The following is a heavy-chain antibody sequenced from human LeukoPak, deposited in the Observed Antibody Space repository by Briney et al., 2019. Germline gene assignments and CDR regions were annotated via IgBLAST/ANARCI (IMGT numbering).Heavy chain of an antibody. Sequence: GASVKVSCKASGYTFTTYGITWVRQAPGQGLEWMGWISGYNGDTTYAQKFQGRDTMTTDTSTTTAYMELRSLRSDDTAIYFCARVGRYSSTWPPEGDDAFDIWGQGTMVTVSS. V-gene: IGHV1-18*01. CDR2: ISGYNGDT. D-gene: IGHD6-13*01. CDR3: ARVGRYSSTWPPEGDDAFDI. J-gene: IGHJ3*02. CDR1: GYTFTTYG.